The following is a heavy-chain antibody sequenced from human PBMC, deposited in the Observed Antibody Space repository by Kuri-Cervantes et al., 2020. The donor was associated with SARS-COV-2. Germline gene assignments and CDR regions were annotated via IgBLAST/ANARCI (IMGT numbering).Heavy chain of an antibody. Sequence: SLKISCAASGFTFSSYAMHWVRQAPGKGLEWVSGISWNSGSIGYADSVKGRFTISRDNAKNSLYLQMNSLRAEDTALYYCAKDTAVAGVGGYYYYYGMDVWGQGTTVTVSS. D-gene: IGHD6-19*01. CDR3: AKDTAVAGVGGYYYYYGMDV. CDR2: ISWNSGSI. V-gene: IGHV3-9*01. J-gene: IGHJ6*02. CDR1: GFTFSSYA.